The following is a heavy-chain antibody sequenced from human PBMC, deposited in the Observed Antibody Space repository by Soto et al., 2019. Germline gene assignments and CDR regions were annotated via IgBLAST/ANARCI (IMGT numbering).Heavy chain of an antibody. V-gene: IGHV1-24*01. J-gene: IGHJ4*02. CDR3: ATGVVLRYFETELAGRYNDFDY. CDR1: GYTLTELS. Sequence: ASVKVSCKVSGYTLTELSMHWVRQAPGKGLEWMGGFDPEDGETIYAQKFQGRVTMTEDTSTDTAYMELSSLRSEDTAVYYCATGVVLRYFETELAGRYNDFDYWGQGTLVTVSS. CDR2: FDPEDGET. D-gene: IGHD3-9*01.